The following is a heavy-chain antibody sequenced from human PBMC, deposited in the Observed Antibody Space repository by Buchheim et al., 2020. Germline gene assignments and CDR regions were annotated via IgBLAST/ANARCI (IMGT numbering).Heavy chain of an antibody. Sequence: QVQLVESGGGVVQPGRSLRLSCAASGFTFSSYAMHWVRQAPGKGLEWVAVISYDGSNKYYADSVKGRFTISRDNSKNTLYLQMNSLRAEDTAVYYCARDPYCSSTSCYGGGWFDPWGQGTL. CDR2: ISYDGSNK. D-gene: IGHD2-2*01. J-gene: IGHJ5*02. CDR1: GFTFSSYA. CDR3: ARDPYCSSTSCYGGGWFDP. V-gene: IGHV3-30*04.